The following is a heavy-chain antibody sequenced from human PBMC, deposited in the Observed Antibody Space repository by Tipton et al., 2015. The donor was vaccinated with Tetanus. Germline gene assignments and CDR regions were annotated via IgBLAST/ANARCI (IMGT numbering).Heavy chain of an antibody. CDR1: GDTYTTHG. V-gene: IGHV1-46*01. CDR3: ARGMDYDSSGIDDF. Sequence: QLVQSGAEVKRPGSSVKVSCKASGDTYTTHGVTWVRQAPGQGLEWMGIIIPSGGNTRHAQKFQGRVTMTRDTSISTACMEVSRLRSDDTAIYYCARGMDYDSSGIDDFWGQGTLVTVSS. D-gene: IGHD3-22*01. CDR2: IIPSGGNT. J-gene: IGHJ4*02.